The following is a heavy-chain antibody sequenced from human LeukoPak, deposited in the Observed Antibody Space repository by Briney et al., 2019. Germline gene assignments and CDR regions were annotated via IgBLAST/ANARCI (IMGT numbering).Heavy chain of an antibody. CDR3: AKDVYGDYGGLDY. CDR2: IRGSDGST. J-gene: IGHJ4*02. Sequence: GGSPRLSCAASGFPFSTYAMSWVRQAPGKGLEWVSSIRGSDGSTYYADSVKGRFAISRDNSKKTLYLQMNSLRAEDTAVYYCAKDVYGDYGGLDYWGQGTLVTVSS. D-gene: IGHD4-17*01. V-gene: IGHV3-23*01. CDR1: GFPFSTYA.